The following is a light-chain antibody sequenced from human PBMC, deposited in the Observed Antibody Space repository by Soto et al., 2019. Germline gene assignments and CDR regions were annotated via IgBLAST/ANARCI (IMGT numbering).Light chain of an antibody. CDR1: QSLSSRY. Sequence: EIVLTQSPGTLSLSPGERATHSCRASQSLSSRYLAWYQQKPGQAPRLLIYGASSRATGIPDRFSGSGSGTDFTPTISRLEHEDFALYYCQQFVDSPPRWTFGQGTKLAIK. CDR2: GAS. J-gene: IGKJ1*01. CDR3: QQFVDSPPRWT. V-gene: IGKV3-20*01.